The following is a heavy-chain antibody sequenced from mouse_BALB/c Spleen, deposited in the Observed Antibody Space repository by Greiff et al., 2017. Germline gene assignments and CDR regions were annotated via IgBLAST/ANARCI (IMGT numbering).Heavy chain of an antibody. CDR3: ARSFPHYAMDY. J-gene: IGHJ4*01. CDR1: GFTFSSYA. V-gene: IGHV5-6-5*01. Sequence: EVQVVESGGGLVKPGGSLKLSCAASGFTFSSYAMSWVRQTPEKRLEWVASISSGGSTYYPDSVKGRFTISRDNARNILYLQMSSLRSEDTAMYYCARSFPHYAMDYWGQGTSVTVSS. CDR2: ISSGGST.